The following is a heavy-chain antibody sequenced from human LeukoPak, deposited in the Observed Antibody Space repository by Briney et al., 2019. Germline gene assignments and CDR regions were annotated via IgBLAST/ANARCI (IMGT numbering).Heavy chain of an antibody. CDR2: INHSGST. V-gene: IGHV4-34*09. J-gene: IGHJ4*02. CDR1: GGSFSGYY. Sequence: SETLSLTCAVYGGSFSGYYWSWIRQPPGKGLEWIGEINHSGSTNYNPSLKSRVTISVDTSKNQFSLKLSSVTAADTAVYYCARALWNSETTFDYWGQGTLVTVSS. CDR3: ARALWNSETTFDY. D-gene: IGHD1-14*01.